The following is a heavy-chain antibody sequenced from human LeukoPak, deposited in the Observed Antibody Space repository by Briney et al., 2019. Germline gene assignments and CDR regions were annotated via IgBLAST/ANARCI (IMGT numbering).Heavy chain of an antibody. D-gene: IGHD3-10*01. Sequence: ASVKVSCKASGYTFTSYGISWVRQAPGQGLEWMGWISAYNGNTNYAQKLQGRVTMTTDTSTSTAYMELRSLRPDDTAVYYCARPTRKIGDLFDGFDLWGQGTMVTVSS. CDR3: ARPTRKIGDLFDGFDL. CDR2: ISAYNGNT. V-gene: IGHV1-18*01. CDR1: GYTFTSYG. J-gene: IGHJ3*01.